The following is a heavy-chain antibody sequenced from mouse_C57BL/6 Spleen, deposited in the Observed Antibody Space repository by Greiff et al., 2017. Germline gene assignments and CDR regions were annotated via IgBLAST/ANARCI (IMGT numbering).Heavy chain of an antibody. CDR2: ISYDGSN. D-gene: IGHD2-10*02. V-gene: IGHV3-6*01. J-gene: IGHJ4*01. CDR1: GYSITSGYY. CDR3: AREGCVWRSAMDY. Sequence: EVQLQESGPGLVKPSQSLSLTCSVTGYSITSGYYWNWIRQFPGNKLEWMGYISYDGSNNYNPSLKNRISITRDTSKNQFFLKLNAVTTEDTATYYCAREGCVWRSAMDYWGQGTSVTVSS.